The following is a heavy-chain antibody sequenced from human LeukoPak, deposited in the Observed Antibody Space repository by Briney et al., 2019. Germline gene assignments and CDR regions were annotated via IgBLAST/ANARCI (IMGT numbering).Heavy chain of an antibody. D-gene: IGHD3-16*01. CDR2: IKSDGGTT. CDR3: TTDLGDYGDYVRC. Sequence: PGGSLRLSCAASGFTSRNSVMSWVRQAPGKGLEWIGRIKSDGGTTDYAAPVKGRFTISRDDSKNTLYLQMNSLKAEDTAVYYCTTDLGDYGDYVRCWGQGTLVTVSS. V-gene: IGHV3-15*01. J-gene: IGHJ4*02. CDR1: GFTSRNSV.